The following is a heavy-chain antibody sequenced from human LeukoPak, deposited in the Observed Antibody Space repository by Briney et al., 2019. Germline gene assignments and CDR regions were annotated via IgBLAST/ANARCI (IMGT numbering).Heavy chain of an antibody. J-gene: IGHJ4*02. CDR1: GGSFSGYY. V-gene: IGHV4-34*01. D-gene: IGHD5-18*01. CDR3: ARGVDTAMDGADY. CDR2: INHSGST. Sequence: PSETLSLTCAVYGGSFSGYYWSWIRQPPGKGLEWIGEINHSGSTNYNLSLKSRVTISVDTSKNQFSLKLSSVTAADTAVYYCARGVDTAMDGADYWGQGTLVTVSS.